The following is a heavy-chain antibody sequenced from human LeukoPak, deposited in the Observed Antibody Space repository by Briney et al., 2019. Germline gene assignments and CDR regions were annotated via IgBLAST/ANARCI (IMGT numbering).Heavy chain of an antibody. CDR2: ISAYNGNT. Sequence: GASVKVSCKASGYTFTSYGISWVRQAPGQGLEWIGWISAYNGNTNYAQKLQGRVTMTTDTSTSTAYMEVRSLRSDDTAVYYCALVLARSYYNGWFDPWGQGTLVTVSS. CDR1: GYTFTSYG. D-gene: IGHD3-10*01. CDR3: ALVLARSYYNGWFDP. J-gene: IGHJ5*02. V-gene: IGHV1-18*01.